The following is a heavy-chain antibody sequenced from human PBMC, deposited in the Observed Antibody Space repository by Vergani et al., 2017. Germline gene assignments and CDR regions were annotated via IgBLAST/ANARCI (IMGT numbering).Heavy chain of an antibody. CDR3: ARDSDSXSWYGFMVGYFDY. J-gene: IGHJ4*02. CDR1: GGSINPSSSF. Sequence: QLQLQESGPGLVKPSETLCLICTVSGGSINPSSSFWGWIRQSPGKGLEWIGSINYVGRTYYIPSLQSRATVFVDTSKNQFSLNLTSVTAADTAVYYCARDSDSXSWYGFMVGYFDYWGQGTLVTVSS. V-gene: IGHV4-39*02. D-gene: IGHD6-13*01. CDR2: INYVGRT.